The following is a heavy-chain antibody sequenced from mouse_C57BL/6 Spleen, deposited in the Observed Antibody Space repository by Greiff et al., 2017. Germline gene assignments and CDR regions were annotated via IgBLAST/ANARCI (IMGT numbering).Heavy chain of an antibody. CDR3: ARRGYGSSYPYAMDY. J-gene: IGHJ4*01. CDR2: ISSGSSTI. CDR1: GFTFSDYG. V-gene: IGHV5-17*01. D-gene: IGHD1-1*01. Sequence: EVQLVESGGGLVKPGGSLKLSCAASGFTFSDYGMHWVRQAPEKGLEWVAYISSGSSTIYYADTVQGRFPISRDDAKNTLFLQMTSLRSEDTAMYYCARRGYGSSYPYAMDYWGQGTSVTVSS.